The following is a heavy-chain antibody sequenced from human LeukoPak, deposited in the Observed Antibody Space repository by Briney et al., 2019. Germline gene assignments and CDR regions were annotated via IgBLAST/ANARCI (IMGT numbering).Heavy chain of an antibody. CDR2: IIPIFGIA. J-gene: IGHJ4*02. Sequence: ASVKVSCKASGGTFSSYAISWVRQAPGQGLEWMGGIIPIFGIANYAQKFQGRVTITADESTSTAYMELSSLRSEDTAVYYCARRYCSGGSCYSFSHWGQGTLVTVSS. D-gene: IGHD2-15*01. CDR3: ARRYCSGGSCYSFSH. CDR1: GGTFSSYA. V-gene: IGHV1-69*13.